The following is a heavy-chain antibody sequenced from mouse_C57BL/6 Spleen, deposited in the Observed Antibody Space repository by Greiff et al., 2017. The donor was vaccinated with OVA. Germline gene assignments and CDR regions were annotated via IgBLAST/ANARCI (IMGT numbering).Heavy chain of an antibody. CDR3: TMLLDALDY. D-gene: IGHD2-1*01. CDR2: ISSGGDYI. V-gene: IGHV5-9-1*02. Sequence: EVKLVEPGEGLVKPGGSLKLSCAASGFTFSSYALSWVRQTPEKRLEWVAYISSGGDYIYYAETVKGRFTISRDNTRNTLYLQMSSLKTKDTAMYYCTMLLDALDYWGQGTSVTVSS. CDR1: GFTFSSYA. J-gene: IGHJ4*01.